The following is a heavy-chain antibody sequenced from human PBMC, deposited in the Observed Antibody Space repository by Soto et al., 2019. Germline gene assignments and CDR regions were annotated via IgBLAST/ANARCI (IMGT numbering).Heavy chain of an antibody. CDR3: ARLNTAMVGYYYYGMDV. V-gene: IGHV1-69*13. CDR1: VGTFSSYA. Sequence: SVKVSCKASVGTFSSYAISWVRQAPGQGLEWMGGIIPIFGTANYAQKFQGRVTITADESTSTAYMELSSLRSEDTAVYYCARLNTAMVGYYYYGMDVWGQGTTVTVSS. D-gene: IGHD5-18*01. J-gene: IGHJ6*02. CDR2: IIPIFGTA.